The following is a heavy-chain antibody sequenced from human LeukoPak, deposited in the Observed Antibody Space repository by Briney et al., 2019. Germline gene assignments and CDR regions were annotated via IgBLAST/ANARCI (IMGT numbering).Heavy chain of an antibody. D-gene: IGHD3-9*01. Sequence: GGSLRLSCAASGFTFSSYGMSWVRQAPGKGLEWVSAISGSGGSTYYADSVKGRFTISRDNSKNTLYLQMNSLRAEDTAVYYCAKRPSPLRYAPNWFDPWGQGTLVTVSS. J-gene: IGHJ5*02. CDR3: AKRPSPLRYAPNWFDP. CDR2: ISGSGGST. CDR1: GFTFSSYG. V-gene: IGHV3-23*01.